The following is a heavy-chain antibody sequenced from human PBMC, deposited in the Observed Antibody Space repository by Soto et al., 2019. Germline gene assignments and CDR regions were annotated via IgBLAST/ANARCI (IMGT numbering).Heavy chain of an antibody. D-gene: IGHD3-16*02. CDR3: ARRTSFLGAFDY. CDR2: ISGSGGST. V-gene: IGHV3-23*01. J-gene: IGHJ4*02. CDR1: GFTFSSYA. Sequence: GGSLRLSCAASGFTFSSYAMSWVRQAPGKGLEWVSAISGSGGSTYYADSVKGRFTISRDNSKNTLFLQINTLRADDTAIYFCARRTSFLGAFDYWGQGVLVTVSS.